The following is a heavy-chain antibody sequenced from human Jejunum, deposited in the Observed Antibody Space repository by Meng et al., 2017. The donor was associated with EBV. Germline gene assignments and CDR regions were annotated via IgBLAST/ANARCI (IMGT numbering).Heavy chain of an antibody. V-gene: IGHV3-30*04. J-gene: IGHJ4*02. CDR1: GFTLRLHA. CDR2: SPLDGKTE. Sequence: QWVGSGGGVVQPGSSLSLSCAASGFTLRLHAMHWVRQTPGKGLEWVATSPLDGKTEYYPDSVRGRFTISRDNSKNMLYLQMYTLRVEDTGVYYCARDPDKSGWPDDFDYWGQGTLVTVSS. D-gene: IGHD6-19*01. CDR3: ARDPDKSGWPDDFDY.